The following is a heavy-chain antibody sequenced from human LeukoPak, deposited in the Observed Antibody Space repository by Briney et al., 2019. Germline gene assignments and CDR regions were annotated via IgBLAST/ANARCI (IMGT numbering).Heavy chain of an antibody. V-gene: IGHV4-34*01. CDR3: ASEIAARSLDY. Sequence: PSETLSLTCGVYGGSFSGYYWSWIRQPPGKGLEWIGEINHSGGTNYNPSLKSRVTISVDTSKKQFSLKLSSVTAADTAVYYCASEIAARSLDYWGQGTLVTVSS. D-gene: IGHD6-25*01. CDR1: GGSFSGYY. J-gene: IGHJ4*02. CDR2: INHSGGT.